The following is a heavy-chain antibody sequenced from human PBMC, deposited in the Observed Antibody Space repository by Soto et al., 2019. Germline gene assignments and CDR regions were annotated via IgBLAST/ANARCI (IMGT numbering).Heavy chain of an antibody. J-gene: IGHJ6*02. CDR3: AKVPSPYYYGSGSYSDPDGYYYYYGMDV. Sequence: EVQLLESGGGLVQPGGSLRLSCAASGFTFSSYAMSWVRQAPGKGLEWVSAISGSGGSTYYADSVKGRFTISRDNSKNTLYLQMNSLRAEDTAVYYCAKVPSPYYYGSGSYSDPDGYYYYYGMDVWGQGTTVTVSS. CDR1: GFTFSSYA. V-gene: IGHV3-23*01. D-gene: IGHD3-10*01. CDR2: ISGSGGST.